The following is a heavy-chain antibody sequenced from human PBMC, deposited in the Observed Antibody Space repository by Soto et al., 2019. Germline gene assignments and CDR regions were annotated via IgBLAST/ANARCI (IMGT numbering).Heavy chain of an antibody. V-gene: IGHV4-39*01. J-gene: IGHJ4*02. CDR2: IYYSGST. CDR3: ASSDGGSTIDY. Sequence: QLQLQESGPGLVKPSETLSLTCSVSVGSISSSSYYWGWIRQPPGKGLQWIGTIYYSGSTYYNPSLKSRVTISVDTSKNQFSLKLSSVTAADTAVYYCASSDGGSTIDYWGQGALVTVSS. CDR1: VGSISSSSYY.